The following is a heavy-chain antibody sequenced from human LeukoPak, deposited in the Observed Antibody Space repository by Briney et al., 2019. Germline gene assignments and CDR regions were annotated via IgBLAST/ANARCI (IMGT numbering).Heavy chain of an antibody. J-gene: IGHJ3*02. CDR2: ITADNGNT. Sequence: ASVKVSCKASGFTFKNTGVHWVRQAPGQGLEWMGWITADNGNTNYAQKFQGRVTMTTDTSTSTVYMEPRSLRSDDTAVYYCARVQSSSWGYAFDIWGQGTMVTVSS. D-gene: IGHD6-13*01. CDR3: ARVQSSSWGYAFDI. V-gene: IGHV1-18*01. CDR1: GFTFKNTG.